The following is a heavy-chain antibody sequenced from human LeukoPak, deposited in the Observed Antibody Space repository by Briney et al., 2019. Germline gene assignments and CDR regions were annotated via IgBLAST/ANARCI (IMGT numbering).Heavy chain of an antibody. J-gene: IGHJ4*02. Sequence: GGSLRLSCEASGYTFDDYAMHWVRQAPGKGLEWLSAISWNSGSIGYADSVKGRFTISRDNGKNSLYLQMNSLRTEDTALYYCAKGHTYGLGESYLDFWGQGTLVSVSS. V-gene: IGHV3-9*01. CDR1: GYTFDDYA. D-gene: IGHD5-18*01. CDR2: ISWNSGSI. CDR3: AKGHTYGLGESYLDF.